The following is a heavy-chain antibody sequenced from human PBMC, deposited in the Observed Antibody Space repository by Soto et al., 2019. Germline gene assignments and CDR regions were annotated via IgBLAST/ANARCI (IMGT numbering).Heavy chain of an antibody. D-gene: IGHD6-13*01. J-gene: IGHJ4*02. V-gene: IGHV4-59*12. CDR2: IYYSGGT. CDR1: GGSISNYY. Sequence: SETLSLTCTVAGGSISNYYWSWIRQPPGKGLEWIGYIYYSGGTNYNPSLKSRVTISVDTSKNQFSLKLSSVTAADTAVYYCARESRSWYGSIWDYWGQGTLVTVSS. CDR3: ARESRSWYGSIWDY.